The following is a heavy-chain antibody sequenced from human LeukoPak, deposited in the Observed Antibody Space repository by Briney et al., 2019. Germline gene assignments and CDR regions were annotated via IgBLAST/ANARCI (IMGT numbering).Heavy chain of an antibody. CDR2: IWSDGTVK. J-gene: IGHJ4*02. Sequence: GGSLRLSCATSGFTFSHYGMHWVRQAPGKGLEWVAVIWSDGTVKYYGDSVKGRFTISRDNSKKTVYLQMNSLRVEDTAVYYCAKDAQRGFDFSNSLESWGQGTLVTVSS. D-gene: IGHD3/OR15-3a*01. CDR1: GFTFSHYG. CDR3: AKDAQRGFDFSNSLES. V-gene: IGHV3-33*06.